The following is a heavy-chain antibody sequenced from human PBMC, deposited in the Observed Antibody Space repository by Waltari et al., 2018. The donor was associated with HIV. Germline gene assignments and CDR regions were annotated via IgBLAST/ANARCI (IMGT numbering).Heavy chain of an antibody. CDR3: ARDRPDYYDSSGYYSDDAFDI. V-gene: IGHV4-39*07. J-gene: IGHJ3*02. CDR2: IYYSGST. CDR1: GGSISSSSYY. Sequence: QLQLQESGPGLVKPSETLSLTCTVSGGSISSSSYYWGWIRQPPGKGPEWIGSIYYSGSTYYNPSLKSRFTISVDTSKNQFSLKLSSVTAADTAVYYCARDRPDYYDSSGYYSDDAFDIWGQGTMVTVSS. D-gene: IGHD3-22*01.